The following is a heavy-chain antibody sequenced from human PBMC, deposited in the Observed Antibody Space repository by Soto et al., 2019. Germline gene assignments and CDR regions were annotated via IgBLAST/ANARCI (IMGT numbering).Heavy chain of an antibody. J-gene: IGHJ4*02. CDR2: IIPILGIA. CDR1: GGTFSSYT. V-gene: IGHV1-69*08. CDR3: AREEWSCGGDCWTPDY. Sequence: QVQLVQSGAEVKKPGSSVKVSCKASGGTFSSYTISWVRQAPGQGLEWMGRIIPILGIANYAQKFQGRVTITADKSTSTAYMELSSLRSEDTAVYYCAREEWSCGGDCWTPDYWGQGTLVTVSS. D-gene: IGHD2-21*02.